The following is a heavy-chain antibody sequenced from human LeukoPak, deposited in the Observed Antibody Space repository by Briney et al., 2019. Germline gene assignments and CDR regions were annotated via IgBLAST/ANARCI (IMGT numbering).Heavy chain of an antibody. CDR2: IIPIFGTA. V-gene: IGHV1-69*15. CDR3: ARTNAYYDFWSGYYY. D-gene: IGHD3-3*01. Sequence: SVKVSCKASGGTFSSYAISWVRQASGQGLEWMGRIIPIFGTANYAQKFQGRVTITADESTSTAYMELSSLRSEDTAVYYCARTNAYYDFWSGYYYWGQGTLVTVSS. CDR1: GGTFSSYA. J-gene: IGHJ4*02.